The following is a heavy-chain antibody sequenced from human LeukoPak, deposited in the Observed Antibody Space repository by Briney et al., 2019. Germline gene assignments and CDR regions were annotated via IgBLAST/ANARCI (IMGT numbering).Heavy chain of an antibody. V-gene: IGHV3-23*01. Sequence: GGSLRLSCAASGFTFSSYAMSWVRQAPGKGLEWVSGISGSGGSTYYADSVKGRFTISRDNSKNTLYLQMNSLRAEDMAVYYCAKDLTSGWSNWGQGTLVTVSS. CDR1: GFTFSSYA. CDR3: AKDLTSGWSN. D-gene: IGHD6-19*01. J-gene: IGHJ4*02. CDR2: ISGSGGST.